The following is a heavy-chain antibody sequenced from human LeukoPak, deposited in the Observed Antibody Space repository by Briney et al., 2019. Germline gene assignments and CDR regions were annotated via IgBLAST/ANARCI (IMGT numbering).Heavy chain of an antibody. CDR2: INPSGGST. Sequence: ASVKVSCKASGYTFTNYYIHWVRQAPGQGLECMGIINPSGGSTNYAQKFQGRVTMTRDTSTSTVYMELSSLRSEDTAVYYCARGSTTSYYYDSSGHFDYWGQGTLVTVSS. CDR3: ARGSTTSYYYDSSGHFDY. V-gene: IGHV1-46*01. D-gene: IGHD3-22*01. CDR1: GYTFTNYY. J-gene: IGHJ4*02.